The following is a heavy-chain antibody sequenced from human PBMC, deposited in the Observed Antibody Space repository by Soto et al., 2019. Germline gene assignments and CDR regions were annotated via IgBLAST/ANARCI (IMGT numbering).Heavy chain of an antibody. V-gene: IGHV2-5*02. J-gene: IGHJ1*01. CDR1: GFSLTTSGVA. D-gene: IGHD6-19*01. CDR3: AHRRGNGWLPD. Sequence: QITLKESGPTLVKPTQTLTLTCTFSGFSLTTSGVAVAWIRQPPVKALEWLALIYWDDDKRYSSSLKTRLTITKDTPQSQVVLRMTNMDPVDTATYYGAHRRGNGWLPDWGQGTLVTVSS. CDR2: IYWDDDK.